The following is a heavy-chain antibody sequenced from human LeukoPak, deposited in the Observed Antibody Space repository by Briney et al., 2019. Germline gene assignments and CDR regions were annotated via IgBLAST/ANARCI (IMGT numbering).Heavy chain of an antibody. J-gene: IGHJ3*02. Sequence: GGSLRLSCAASGFTFDDYGMSWVRQAPGKGLEWVSGINWNGGSTGYADSVKGRFTISRDNAKNSLYLQMNSLRAEDTAVYYCARDSSGWSRDADAFDIWGQGTMVTVSS. CDR1: GFTFDDYG. CDR3: ARDSSGWSRDADAFDI. CDR2: INWNGGST. D-gene: IGHD6-19*01. V-gene: IGHV3-20*04.